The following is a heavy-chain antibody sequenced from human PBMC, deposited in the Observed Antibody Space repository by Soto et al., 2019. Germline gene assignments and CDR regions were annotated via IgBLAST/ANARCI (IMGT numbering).Heavy chain of an antibody. Sequence: QVQLQQWGAGLLKPSETLSLTCAVYGASLSSDYWSWIRQPPGKGLEWIGEINHRGSTKYNPSLKSRVTISVDTSKKQFSLRLSSVTAADTAVYYCARQEESAARFDYWGRGTPVTVSS. CDR3: ARQEESAARFDY. V-gene: IGHV4-34*01. CDR1: GASLSSDY. J-gene: IGHJ4*02. D-gene: IGHD6-6*01. CDR2: INHRGST.